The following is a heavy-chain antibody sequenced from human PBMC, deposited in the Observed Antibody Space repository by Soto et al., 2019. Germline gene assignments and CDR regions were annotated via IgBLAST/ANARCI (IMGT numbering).Heavy chain of an antibody. D-gene: IGHD3-3*01. CDR1: GGSFSGYY. Sequence: PSETLSLTCAVYGGSFSGYYWSWIRRPPGKGLEWIGEINHSGSTNYNPSLKSRVTISVDTSKNQFSLKLSSVTAADTAVYYCASSYYDFWSGYSDYWGQGTLVTVSS. CDR2: INHSGST. V-gene: IGHV4-34*01. CDR3: ASSYYDFWSGYSDY. J-gene: IGHJ4*02.